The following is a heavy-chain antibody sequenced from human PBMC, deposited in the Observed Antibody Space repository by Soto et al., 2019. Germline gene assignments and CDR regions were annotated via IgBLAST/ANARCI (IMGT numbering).Heavy chain of an antibody. CDR1: GFTFSSYG. CDR3: AKGVYGSGISAYYYYGMDV. J-gene: IGHJ6*02. V-gene: IGHV3-30*18. D-gene: IGHD3-10*01. Sequence: QVQLVESGGGVVQPGRSLRLSCAASGFTFSSYGMHWVRQVPGKGLEWVAVVSYDGSNKYYADSVKGRFTISRDNSKNTLYLQMNSLRAEDTAVYYCAKGVYGSGISAYYYYGMDVWGQGTTVTVSS. CDR2: VSYDGSNK.